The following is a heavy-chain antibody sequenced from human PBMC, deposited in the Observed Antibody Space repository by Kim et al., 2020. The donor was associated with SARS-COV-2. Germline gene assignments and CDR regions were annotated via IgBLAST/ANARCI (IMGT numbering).Heavy chain of an antibody. CDR1: GGSFSGYY. D-gene: IGHD1-26*01. Sequence: SETLSLTCAVYGGSFSGYYWSWIRQPPGKGLEWIGEINHSGSTNYNPSLKSRVTISVDTSKNQFSLKLSSVTAADTAVYYCARGFSGSYGTWGQGTLVTVSS. CDR2: INHSGST. V-gene: IGHV4-34*01. J-gene: IGHJ5*02. CDR3: ARGFSGSYGT.